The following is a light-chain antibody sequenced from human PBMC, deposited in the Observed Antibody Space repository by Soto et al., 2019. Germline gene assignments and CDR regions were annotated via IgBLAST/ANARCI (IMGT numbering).Light chain of an antibody. V-gene: IGKV3-20*01. CDR2: GAS. Sequence: EIVLTQSPGTLSLSPGEIATLSCRASQSVSSSYLAWYQQKPGQAPRLLIYGASSRATGIPDRFSGSGSGTAFTLTISRLEPEDFAVYYCQQYGSSPSTFGQGTKVEIK. CDR1: QSVSSSY. J-gene: IGKJ1*01. CDR3: QQYGSSPST.